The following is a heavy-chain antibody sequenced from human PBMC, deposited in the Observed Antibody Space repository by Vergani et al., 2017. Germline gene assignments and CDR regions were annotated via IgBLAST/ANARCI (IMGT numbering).Heavy chain of an antibody. V-gene: IGHV4-4*07. CDR3: RAYSSSSKPGYYFDY. CDR1: GGSISSYY. Sequence: QVQLQESGPGLVKPSETLSLTCTVSGGSISSYYWSWIRQPAGKGLEWIGRIYTSGSTNYNPSLKSRVTMSVDTSKNQFSLKLSSVTAADTAVYYCRAYSSSSKPGYYFDYWGQGTLVTVSS. D-gene: IGHD6-6*01. J-gene: IGHJ4*02. CDR2: IYTSGST.